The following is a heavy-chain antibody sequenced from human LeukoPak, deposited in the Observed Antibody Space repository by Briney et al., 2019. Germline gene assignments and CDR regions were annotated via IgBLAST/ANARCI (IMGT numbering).Heavy chain of an antibody. Sequence: GGSLRLSCAASGFTFSNAWMSWVRQAPGKGLEWVGRIKSKTDGGTTDYAAPVKGRFTISRDDSKNTLYLQMNSLKTEDTAVYYCTTTLFPLEWLLDHDAFDIWGQGTMVTVSS. D-gene: IGHD3-3*01. J-gene: IGHJ3*02. CDR1: GFTFSNAW. CDR2: IKSKTDGGTT. CDR3: TTTLFPLEWLLDHDAFDI. V-gene: IGHV3-15*01.